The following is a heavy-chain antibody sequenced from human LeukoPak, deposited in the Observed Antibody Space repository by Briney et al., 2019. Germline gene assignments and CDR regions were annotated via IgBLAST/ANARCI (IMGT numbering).Heavy chain of an antibody. CDR3: ATPLYSSSWYLKYGIDY. D-gene: IGHD6-13*01. CDR2: ISGSGGST. Sequence: PGGSLRLSCAASGFTFSSYAMSWVRQAPGKGLEWVSAISGSGGSTYYADSVKGRFTISRDNSKNTLYLQMNSLRAEDTAVYYCATPLYSSSWYLKYGIDYWGQGTLVTVSS. CDR1: GFTFSSYA. J-gene: IGHJ4*02. V-gene: IGHV3-23*01.